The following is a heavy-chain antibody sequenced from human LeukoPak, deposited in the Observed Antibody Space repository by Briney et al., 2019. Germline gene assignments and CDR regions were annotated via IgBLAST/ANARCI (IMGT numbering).Heavy chain of an antibody. D-gene: IGHD5-18*01. CDR3: ARVSAMGAFDI. Sequence: SETLSLTCTVSGGSISSGSYYWSWIRQPAGKGLEWIGRIYTSGSTNYNPSLKSRVTISVDTFKNQFSLKLSSVTAADTAVYYCARVSAMGAFDIWGQGTMVTVSS. V-gene: IGHV4-61*02. J-gene: IGHJ3*02. CDR2: IYTSGST. CDR1: GGSISSGSYY.